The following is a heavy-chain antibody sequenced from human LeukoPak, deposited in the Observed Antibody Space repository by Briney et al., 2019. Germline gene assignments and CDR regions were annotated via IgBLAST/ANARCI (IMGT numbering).Heavy chain of an antibody. V-gene: IGHV1-69*05. Sequence: GSSVKLSCKASGGTFSSYAISWVRQAPGQGLEWMGRIIPIFGTAHYAQKLQGRVTITTDESTSTAYMELSSLRSEDTAAYYCARVRFRTRTVRGSNWFDPWGQGTLVTVSS. CDR1: GGTFSSYA. J-gene: IGHJ5*02. D-gene: IGHD4-17*01. CDR3: ARVRFRTRTVRGSNWFDP. CDR2: IIPIFGTA.